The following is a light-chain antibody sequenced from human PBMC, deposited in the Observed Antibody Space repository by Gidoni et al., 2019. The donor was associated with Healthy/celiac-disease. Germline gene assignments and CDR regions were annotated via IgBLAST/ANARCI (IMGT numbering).Light chain of an antibody. J-gene: IGKJ2*03. CDR2: GAS. Sequence: EIVLTQSPGTLSLSPGERATLSCRASQSVSSSYLAWYQQKPGQAPRLLIYGASSRATGIPDRFSGSESGTDFTLTISRLEPEDFAVYYCQQYGSSPLYSFGQXTKLEIK. V-gene: IGKV3-20*01. CDR3: QQYGSSPLYS. CDR1: QSVSSSY.